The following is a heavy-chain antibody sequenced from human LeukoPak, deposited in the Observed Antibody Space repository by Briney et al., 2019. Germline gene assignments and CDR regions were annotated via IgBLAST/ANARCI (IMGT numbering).Heavy chain of an antibody. CDR3: ARHPMVRGRPYYFDS. V-gene: IGHV4-34*01. CDR1: GGSFSGYY. Sequence: SETLSLTCAVYGGSFSGYYWSWIRQPPGKGLEWIGEINHSGSTNYNPSLKSRVTISVDTSKNQFSLKLSSVTAADTAVYYCARHPMVRGRPYYFDSWGQGTLVTVSS. D-gene: IGHD3-10*01. J-gene: IGHJ4*02. CDR2: INHSGST.